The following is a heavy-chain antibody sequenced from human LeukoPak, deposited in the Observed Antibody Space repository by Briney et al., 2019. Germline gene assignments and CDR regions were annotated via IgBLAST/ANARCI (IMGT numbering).Heavy chain of an antibody. CDR3: ARDLSRVGWFDP. V-gene: IGHV4-31*03. CDR1: CGSISKGGYY. J-gene: IGHJ5*02. Sequence: SETLSLTCTVSCGSISKGGYYWSWIRQPPGKGLEGIGYIYYSGSTYYNPSLKSRVTISVDTSKNQFSLKLSSVTAADTAVYYCARDLSRVGWFDPWGQGTLVTVSS. CDR2: IYYSGST. D-gene: IGHD2-2*01.